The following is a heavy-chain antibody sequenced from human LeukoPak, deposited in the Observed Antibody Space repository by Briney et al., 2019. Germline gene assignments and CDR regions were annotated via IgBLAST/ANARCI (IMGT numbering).Heavy chain of an antibody. V-gene: IGHV4-59*08. CDR2: IYHSGST. CDR3: AWIISATGTGGYYFNY. D-gene: IGHD6-13*01. Sequence: SETLSLTCNVSGASIRSYYWGWVRQSPGKGLEWIGYIYHSGSTNYNPSLRSRVAISVDTSKSQFSLNLNSVTAADTAVYYCAWIISATGTGGYYFNYWGQGTLVTVSS. J-gene: IGHJ4*02. CDR1: GASIRSYY.